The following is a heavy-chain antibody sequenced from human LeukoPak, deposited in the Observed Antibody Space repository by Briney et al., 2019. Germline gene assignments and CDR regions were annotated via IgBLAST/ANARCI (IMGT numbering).Heavy chain of an antibody. CDR1: GGSFSGYY. J-gene: IGHJ4*02. Sequence: SETLSLTCAVYGGSFSGYYWSWIRQPPGKGLEWIGETNHSGSTNYNPSLKSRVTISVDTSKNQFSLKLSSVTAADTAVYYCARGNYVWGSYRYTAYGYWGQGTLVTVSS. V-gene: IGHV4-34*01. CDR2: TNHSGST. D-gene: IGHD3-16*02. CDR3: ARGNYVWGSYRYTAYGY.